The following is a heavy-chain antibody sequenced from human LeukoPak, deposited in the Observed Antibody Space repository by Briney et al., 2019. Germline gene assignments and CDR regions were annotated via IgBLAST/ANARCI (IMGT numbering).Heavy chain of an antibody. CDR2: ISWNSGSI. Sequence: SLRLSCAASGFTFDDYAMHWVRQAPGKGLEWVSGISWNSGSIGYADSVKGRFTISRDNAKNSLYLQMNSLRAEDTALYYCAKDNSDTAMVTGETYFDYWGQGTLVTVSS. J-gene: IGHJ4*02. V-gene: IGHV3-9*01. CDR3: AKDNSDTAMVTGETYFDY. D-gene: IGHD5-18*01. CDR1: GFTFDDYA.